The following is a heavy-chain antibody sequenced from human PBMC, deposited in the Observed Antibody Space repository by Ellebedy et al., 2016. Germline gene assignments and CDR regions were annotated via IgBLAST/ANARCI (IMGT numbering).Heavy chain of an antibody. CDR3: ARGRSHYYGSGVYFQH. Sequence: SETLSLTCAVYGGSFSGYYWSWIRQPPGKGLEWIGSINHSGSTNYNPSLKSRVTISVDTSKNQFSLKLSSVTAADTAVYYCARGRSHYYGSGVYFQHWGQGTLVTVSS. CDR2: INHSGST. D-gene: IGHD3-10*01. CDR1: GGSFSGYY. V-gene: IGHV4-34*01. J-gene: IGHJ1*01.